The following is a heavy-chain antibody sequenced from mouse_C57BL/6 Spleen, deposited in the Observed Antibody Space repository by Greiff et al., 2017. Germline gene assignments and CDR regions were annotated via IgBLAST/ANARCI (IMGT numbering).Heavy chain of an antibody. CDR3: GIDDNAFDY. V-gene: IGHV1-50*01. Sequence: QVQLQQPGAELVKPGASVKLSCKASGYTFTSYWMQWVKQRPGQGLEWIGEIDPSDSYTNYNQKFKGKATLTVDTSSSTTYMHLSSLTAEDASVYYCGIDDNAFDYWGQGTTLTVSS. CDR1: GYTFTSYW. J-gene: IGHJ2*01. CDR2: IDPSDSYT.